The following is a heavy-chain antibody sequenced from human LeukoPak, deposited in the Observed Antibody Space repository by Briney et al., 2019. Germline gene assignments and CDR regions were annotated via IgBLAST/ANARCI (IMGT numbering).Heavy chain of an antibody. CDR2: FAGRGTNT. J-gene: IGHJ4*02. CDR3: AKAGLQYFDWRLSYFDY. Sequence: GSLSLSCAASGFTFSTYAMSGVRQAPGKGLEWVSAFAGRGTNTYYADSVKGRFTISRDNSKNTLYLQMNSLRAKDTAVYYWAKAGLQYFDWRLSYFDYWGQGTLVTVSS. V-gene: IGHV3-23*01. D-gene: IGHD3-9*01. CDR1: GFTFSTYA.